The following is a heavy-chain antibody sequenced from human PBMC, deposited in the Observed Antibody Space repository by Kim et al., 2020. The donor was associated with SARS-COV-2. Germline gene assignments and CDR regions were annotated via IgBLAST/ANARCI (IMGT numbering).Heavy chain of an antibody. CDR1: GFTFSSYG. D-gene: IGHD5-18*01. CDR3: AKVGTSGYSYGYIYYGM. J-gene: IGHJ6*01. Sequence: RGSLRLSCAASGFTFSSYGMHWVRQAPGKGLEWVAVISYDGSNKYYADSVKGRFTISRDNSKNTLYLQMNSLRAEDTAVYYCAKVGTSGYSYGYIYYGM. CDR2: ISYDGSNK. V-gene: IGHV3-30*18.